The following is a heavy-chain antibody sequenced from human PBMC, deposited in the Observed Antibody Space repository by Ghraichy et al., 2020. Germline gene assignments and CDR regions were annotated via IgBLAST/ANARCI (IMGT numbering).Heavy chain of an antibody. J-gene: IGHJ4*02. Sequence: ASVKVSCKSSGYIFSNYAISWVRQAPGQGLEWMGWISAYNGNTNYLQKLQGRVTMTTDTSTNTAYLELRSLRSDDTAVYYCARDSFEWERPRTFDYWGQGTLVTVSS. CDR1: GYIFSNYA. CDR2: ISAYNGNT. V-gene: IGHV1-18*01. CDR3: ARDSFEWERPRTFDY. D-gene: IGHD1-26*01.